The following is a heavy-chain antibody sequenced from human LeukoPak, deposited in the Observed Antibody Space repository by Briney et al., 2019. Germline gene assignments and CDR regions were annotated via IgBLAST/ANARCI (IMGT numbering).Heavy chain of an antibody. CDR3: AKFTYYYDSSGSPGAFDI. V-gene: IGHV3-23*01. D-gene: IGHD3-22*01. J-gene: IGHJ3*02. CDR1: GFTFSSYA. Sequence: PGGSLRLSCAASGFTFSSYAMSWVRQAPGKGLEWVSAISGSGGSTYYADSVKGRFTISRDNSKNTLYLQMNSLRAEDTAVNYCAKFTYYYDSSGSPGAFDIWGQGTMVTVSS. CDR2: ISGSGGST.